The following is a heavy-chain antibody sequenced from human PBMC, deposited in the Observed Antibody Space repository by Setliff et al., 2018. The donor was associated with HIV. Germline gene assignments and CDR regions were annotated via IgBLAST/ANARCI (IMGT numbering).Heavy chain of an antibody. J-gene: IGHJ4*02. Sequence: PSETLSLTCYVTDDPISSDYWGWIRQPPGKGLEWIGTIYYSGSTYYNPSLKSRVTISVDTSKNQFSLKLSSVTAADTTVYYCARHSGLGGYYSPFDYWGPGTLVTVSS. CDR1: DDPISSDY. CDR2: IYYSGST. D-gene: IGHD3-22*01. V-gene: IGHV4-39*01. CDR3: ARHSGLGGYYSPFDY.